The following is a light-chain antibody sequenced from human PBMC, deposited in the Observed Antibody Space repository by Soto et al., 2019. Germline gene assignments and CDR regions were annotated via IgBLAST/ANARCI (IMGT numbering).Light chain of an antibody. Sequence: QSALTQPASVSGSPGQSITISCTGTSNDVGGYNYVSWYQQHPGKAPKLMIYDVSNRPSGVSNRFSGSKSGNTASLTISWLHAEDEADYYCSSYTSNTTPYVFRTGTKLTVL. CDR1: SNDVGGYNY. J-gene: IGLJ1*01. V-gene: IGLV2-14*03. CDR3: SSYTSNTTPYV. CDR2: DVS.